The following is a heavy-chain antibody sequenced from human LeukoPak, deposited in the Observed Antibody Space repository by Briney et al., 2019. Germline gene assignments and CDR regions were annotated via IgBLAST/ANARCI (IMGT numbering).Heavy chain of an antibody. CDR1: GGSFSGYY. CDR2: INHSGST. Sequence: SETLSLTCAVYGGSFSGYYWSWIRQPPGKGLEWIGEINHSGSTNYNPSLKSRVTISVDTSKNQFSLKLSPVTAADTAVYYCARGVGNYDFWSGYYPNWFDPWGQGTLVTVSS. CDR3: ARGVGNYDFWSGYYPNWFDP. V-gene: IGHV4-34*01. J-gene: IGHJ5*02. D-gene: IGHD3-3*01.